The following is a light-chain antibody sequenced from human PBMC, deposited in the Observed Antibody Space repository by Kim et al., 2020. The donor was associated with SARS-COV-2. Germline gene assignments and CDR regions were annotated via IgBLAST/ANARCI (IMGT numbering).Light chain of an antibody. V-gene: IGLV2-8*01. J-gene: IGLJ2*01. CDR2: EVT. Sequence: QSALTQPPSASGSPGQSVTISCTGTSSDVGAYNYVSWYQQHPGKAPKLMIYEVTKRPSGVPDRFSGSKSGNTASLTVSGLQAEDEAEYYCTSYAGSNSSAVFGGGTQLTVL. CDR1: SSDVGAYNY. CDR3: TSYAGSNSSAV.